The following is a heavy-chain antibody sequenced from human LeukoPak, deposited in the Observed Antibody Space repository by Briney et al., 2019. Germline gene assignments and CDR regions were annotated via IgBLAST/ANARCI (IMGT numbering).Heavy chain of an antibody. CDR3: VRVWGHSGYDYFPFDY. Sequence: GGSLRLSCAASGFTSSTYTMNWVRRAPGKGLEWVSSINGDGRYIYYADSMKGRFTISRDNAKSSLYLQMNSLRAEDTAMYYCVRVWGHSGYDYFPFDYWGQGTLVTVSS. J-gene: IGHJ4*02. CDR2: INGDGRYI. V-gene: IGHV3-21*01. D-gene: IGHD5-12*01. CDR1: GFTSSTYT.